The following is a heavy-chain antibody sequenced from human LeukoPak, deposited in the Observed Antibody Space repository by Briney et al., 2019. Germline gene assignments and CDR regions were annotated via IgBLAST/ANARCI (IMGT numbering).Heavy chain of an antibody. V-gene: IGHV1-46*01. J-gene: IGHJ4*02. Sequence: GASVKVSCKASGYIFISYYMHWVRQPPGQGLEWMGIINPSGGSTSYAQKFQGRVTMTRDTSTSTVYMEMSSLRSEDTAVYYCARERRYYDSSGHSFDYWGQGTLVTVSS. CDR3: ARERRYYDSSGHSFDY. CDR2: INPSGGST. CDR1: GYIFISYY. D-gene: IGHD3-22*01.